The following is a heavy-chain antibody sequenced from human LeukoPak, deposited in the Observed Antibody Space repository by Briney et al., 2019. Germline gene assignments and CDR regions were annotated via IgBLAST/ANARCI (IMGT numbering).Heavy chain of an antibody. CDR3: ASNPITMVRGVIPT. CDR1: GGSISSYY. J-gene: IGHJ4*02. Sequence: XETRSLTCTVSGGSISSYYWSWIRQPPGKGLEWIGYIYYSGSTNYNPSLKSRVTISVDTSKNQFSLKLSSVTAADTAVYYCASNPITMVRGVIPTWGQGTLVTVSS. V-gene: IGHV4-59*01. D-gene: IGHD3-10*01. CDR2: IYYSGST.